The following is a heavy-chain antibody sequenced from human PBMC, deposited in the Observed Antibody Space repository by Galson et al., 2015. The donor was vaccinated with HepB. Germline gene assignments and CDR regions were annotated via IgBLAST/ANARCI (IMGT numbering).Heavy chain of an antibody. J-gene: IGHJ4*02. CDR1: GFTFSNYS. V-gene: IGHV3-21*01. CDR2: ISSSSDYI. D-gene: IGHD3-16*01. CDR3: ARHQVGGGGEGFDF. Sequence: SLRLSCAASGFTFSNYSMNWVRQAPGKGLEWVSSISSSSDYIYYADSLKGRFTISRDNAKNSLSLQMNSLRAEDTAVYYCARHQVGGGGEGFDFWGQGTLVTVSS.